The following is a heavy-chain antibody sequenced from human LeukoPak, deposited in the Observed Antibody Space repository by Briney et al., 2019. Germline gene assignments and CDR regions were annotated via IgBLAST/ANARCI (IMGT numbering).Heavy chain of an antibody. V-gene: IGHV3-53*01. J-gene: IGHJ6*04. Sequence: GGSLRLSCAASGFTFSSYEMNWVRQAPGKGLEWVSVIYSGGSTYYADSVKGRFTISRDNSKNTLYLQMNSLRAEDTAVYYCAGGYCTSTSCYAGRLDVWGKGTTVTISS. CDR2: IYSGGST. CDR3: AGGYCTSTSCYAGRLDV. D-gene: IGHD2-2*01. CDR1: GFTFSSYE.